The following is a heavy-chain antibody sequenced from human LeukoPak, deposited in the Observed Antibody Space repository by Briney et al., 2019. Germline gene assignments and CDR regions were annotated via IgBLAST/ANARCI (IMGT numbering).Heavy chain of an antibody. CDR1: GYTFTGYH. CDR2: INPNNGGT. D-gene: IGHD2-15*01. J-gene: IGHJ6*03. CDR3: ARGLSGPYYYYYMDV. V-gene: IGHV1-2*02. Sequence: ASVKVSCKASGYTFTGYHLYWVRQAPGQGLEWMGWINPNNGGTNYAQKFQGRVTMTRDTSISTAYMELSRLRSDDTAVYYCARGLSGPYYYYYMDVWGKGTTVTVSS.